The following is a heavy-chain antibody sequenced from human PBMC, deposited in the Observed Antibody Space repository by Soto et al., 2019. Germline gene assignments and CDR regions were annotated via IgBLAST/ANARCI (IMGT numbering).Heavy chain of an antibody. CDR2: ITSDGTGT. D-gene: IGHD3-22*01. Sequence: EVQLVESGGGLVQPGGSLRLSCAVSGFTFSYHWMHWVRQAPGKGLVWVSHITSDGTGTSYADSVKGRFTISRDNAKNTLYLQMNSLRAEDTAMYYCARALLRSRYHVLGDYYQFDLWGQGTLVTVSS. J-gene: IGHJ4*02. V-gene: IGHV3-74*01. CDR3: ARALLRSRYHVLGDYYQFDL. CDR1: GFTFSYHW.